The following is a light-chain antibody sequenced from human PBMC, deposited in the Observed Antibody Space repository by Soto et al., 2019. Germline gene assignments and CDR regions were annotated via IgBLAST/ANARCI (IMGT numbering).Light chain of an antibody. CDR2: DVS. J-gene: IGLJ2*01. CDR1: SSGVGGYNY. Sequence: QSALTQPASVSGSPGQSITISCTGTSSGVGGYNYVSWYQQHPGKAPKLMIYDVSNRPSGVSNRFSGSKSGNTASLTISGLQAEDEADYYCSSYTSSSHVVFGGGTKVTVL. V-gene: IGLV2-14*01. CDR3: SSYTSSSHVV.